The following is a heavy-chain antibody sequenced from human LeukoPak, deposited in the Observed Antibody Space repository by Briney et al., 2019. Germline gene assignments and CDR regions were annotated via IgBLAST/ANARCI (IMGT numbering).Heavy chain of an antibody. J-gene: IGHJ4*02. Sequence: ASVKVSYKASGYTFTGYFIHWVRQAPGQGLEWMGWINPNSGGTNSARKFQGRVSMTRDTSINSAYMELSRLRSDDTAVYYCATLDLLDYWGQGTLVTVSS. CDR2: INPNSGGT. CDR3: ATLDLLDY. V-gene: IGHV1-2*02. CDR1: GYTFTGYF.